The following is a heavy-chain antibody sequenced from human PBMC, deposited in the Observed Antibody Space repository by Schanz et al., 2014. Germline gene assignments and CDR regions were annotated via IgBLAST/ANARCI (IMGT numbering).Heavy chain of an antibody. CDR3: ARDQSPYTNSSDVRYFDY. CDR2: ISPYNGNT. V-gene: IGHV1-18*01. CDR1: GYTFTSYG. J-gene: IGHJ4*02. D-gene: IGHD6-6*01. Sequence: QVQLVQSGAEVKKPGASVKVSCKASGYTFTSYGITWVRQAPGQGLEWMGWISPYNGNTNYAPKVQGRVTMTADTSTSTAYMDLRSLRSDDTAVYYCARDQSPYTNSSDVRYFDYWGQGTLVTVSS.